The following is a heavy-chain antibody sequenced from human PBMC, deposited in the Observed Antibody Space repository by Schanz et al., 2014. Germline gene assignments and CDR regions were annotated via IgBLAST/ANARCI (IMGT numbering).Heavy chain of an antibody. D-gene: IGHD2-2*01. J-gene: IGHJ5*02. CDR2: ISAYTNNT. V-gene: IGHV1-18*01. CDR1: GYTFTAYG. Sequence: VQSVHSGTEVQKLGASVKVSCQTSGYTFTAYGINWVRQAPGQGLEWMGWISAYTNNTNYAQKVQGRVTMTTDTSTGTAYMELRRLRSDDTAVYYCARDRSRYCSTASCLHDNWFDPWGQGTLVTVSS. CDR3: ARDRSRYCSTASCLHDNWFDP.